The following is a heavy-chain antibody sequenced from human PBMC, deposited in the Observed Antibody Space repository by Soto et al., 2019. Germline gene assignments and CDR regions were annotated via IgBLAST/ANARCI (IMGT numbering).Heavy chain of an antibody. D-gene: IGHD2-21*01. CDR1: GFTFSNYA. CDR3: ARKVGMEFDY. V-gene: IGHV3-48*01. J-gene: IGHJ4*02. Sequence: PGGSLRLSCAASGFTFSNYAMNWVRQAPGKGLEWVSYISSSSSTIYYADSVKGRFTISRDNAKNSLYLQMNSLRAEDTAVYYCARKVGMEFDYWGQGTQVTVSS. CDR2: ISSSSSTI.